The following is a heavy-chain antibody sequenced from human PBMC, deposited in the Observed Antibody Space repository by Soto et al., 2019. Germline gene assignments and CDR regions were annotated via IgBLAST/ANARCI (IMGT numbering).Heavy chain of an antibody. V-gene: IGHV1-69*13. D-gene: IGHD6-19*01. Sequence: GASVKVSCKASGGTFSSYAISWVRQAPGQGLEWMGGIIPIFGTANYAQKFQGRVTITADESTSTAYMELSSLRPEDTAVYYCATLTPSSGWSSGGMDVWGQGTTVTVSS. CDR2: IIPIFGTA. J-gene: IGHJ6*02. CDR1: GGTFSSYA. CDR3: ATLTPSSGWSSGGMDV.